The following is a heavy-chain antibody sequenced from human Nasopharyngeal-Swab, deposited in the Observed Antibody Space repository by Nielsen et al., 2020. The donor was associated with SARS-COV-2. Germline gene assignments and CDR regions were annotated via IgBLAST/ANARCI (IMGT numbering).Heavy chain of an antibody. Sequence: SETLSLTCTVSGGSISSYYWSWIRQPPGKGLEWIGYIYYSGSTNYNPSLKSRVTISVDTSKNQFSLKLSSVTAADTAAYYCARQPYGGHFDYWGQGTLVTVSS. CDR3: ARQPYGGHFDY. V-gene: IGHV4-59*08. CDR2: IYYSGST. CDR1: GGSISSYY. D-gene: IGHD4/OR15-4a*01. J-gene: IGHJ4*02.